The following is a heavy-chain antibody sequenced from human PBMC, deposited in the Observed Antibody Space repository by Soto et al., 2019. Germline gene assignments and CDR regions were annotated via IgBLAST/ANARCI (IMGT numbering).Heavy chain of an antibody. CDR1: GFTLSNYW. J-gene: IGHJ6*02. CDR3: AKDRGEEGLKFLEWFGGMDV. V-gene: IGHV3-74*01. Sequence: PGGSLRLSCAASGFTLSNYWMNWVRQAPGKGLVWVSHIKSDGTTSYADSVEGRFTVSRDDAKNTFYLQMNSLRAEDTAVYYCAKDRGEEGLKFLEWFGGMDVWGHGTTVTVSS. CDR2: IKSDGTT. D-gene: IGHD3-3*01.